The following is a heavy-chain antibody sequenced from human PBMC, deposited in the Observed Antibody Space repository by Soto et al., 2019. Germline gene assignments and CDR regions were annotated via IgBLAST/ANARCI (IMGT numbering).Heavy chain of an antibody. CDR2: IYYSGST. J-gene: IGHJ5*02. V-gene: IGHV4-30-4*01. Sequence: SETLSLTCTVSGGSISSGDYYWSWIRQPPGKGLEWIGYIYYSGSTYYNPSLKSRVTISVDTSKNQFSLKLSSVTAADTAVYYCARLGAYYQSLDPWGPGTPVTVSS. CDR3: ARLGAYYQSLDP. CDR1: GGSISSGDYY. D-gene: IGHD3-22*01.